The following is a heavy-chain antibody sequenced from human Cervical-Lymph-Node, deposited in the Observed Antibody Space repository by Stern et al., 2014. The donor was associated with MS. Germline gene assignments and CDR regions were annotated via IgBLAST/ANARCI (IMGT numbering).Heavy chain of an antibody. CDR3: ILATIIRDY. CDR1: GFTFSSYG. D-gene: IGHD5-24*01. J-gene: IGHJ4*02. Sequence: MQLVESGGGVVQPGRSLRLSCAASGFTFSSYGMYWVRQGPGKGLEWVAIISYDGSKKYYEDSVKGRFTISRDNSKNTLYLQMNSLKTDDTAVYYCILATIIRDYWGQGTLVTVSS. V-gene: IGHV3-30*03. CDR2: ISYDGSKK.